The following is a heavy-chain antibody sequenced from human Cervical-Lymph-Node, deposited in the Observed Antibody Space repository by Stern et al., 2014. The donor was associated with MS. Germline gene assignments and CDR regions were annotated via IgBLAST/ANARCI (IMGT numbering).Heavy chain of an antibody. J-gene: IGHJ4*02. CDR2: IYWDDQK. CDR3: AHRTAGPFDY. Sequence: QVTLRESGPALVKPTQTLTLTCTFSGFSLSTSGLGVGWIRQPPGEALEWLGHIYWDDQKRYSPSLKSRLTITKDTSKNQVVLTLTNVDPVDTATYYCAHRTAGPFDYWGQGTLVTVSS. V-gene: IGHV2-5*02. CDR1: GFSLSTSGLG.